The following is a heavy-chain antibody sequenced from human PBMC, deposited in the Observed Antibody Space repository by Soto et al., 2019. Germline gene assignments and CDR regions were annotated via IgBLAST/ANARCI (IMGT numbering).Heavy chain of an antibody. D-gene: IGHD2-15*01. CDR1: GYIFTAYS. CDR3: AREENCSDGICYSEYFQR. J-gene: IGHJ1*01. CDR2: VDPSGGST. V-gene: IGHV1-46*01. Sequence: ASVKVSCKASGYIFTAYSMHWVRQAPGQGLEWMGVVDPSGGSTNYAQKFQGRITMTRDTSTSTVYMDLSSLTSEDTAVYYCAREENCSDGICYSEYFQRWGQGTLVTVSS.